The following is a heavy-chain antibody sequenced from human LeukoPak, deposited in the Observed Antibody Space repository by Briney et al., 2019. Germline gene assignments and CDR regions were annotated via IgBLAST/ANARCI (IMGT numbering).Heavy chain of an antibody. CDR3: ATGFLLPYYDSGARDY. V-gene: IGHV1-24*01. CDR1: GYTLTELS. J-gene: IGHJ4*02. CDR2: FDPEDGET. D-gene: IGHD3-22*01. Sequence: ASVTVSFKVSGYTLTELSMHWVRQAPGKGGEGMGGFDPEDGETIYAQKFQGRVTIIEDTSTDTAYMEPSSLRSEDTAMYYCATGFLLPYYDSGARDYWGQGTLVTVSS.